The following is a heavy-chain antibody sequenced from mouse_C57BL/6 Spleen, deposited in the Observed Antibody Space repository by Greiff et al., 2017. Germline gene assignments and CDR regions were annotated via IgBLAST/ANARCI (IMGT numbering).Heavy chain of an antibody. J-gene: IGHJ4*01. V-gene: IGHV5-17*01. Sequence: EVQLQESGGGLVKPGGSLKLSCAASGFTFSDYGMHWVRQAPEKGLEWVAYISSGSSTNYYADTVKGRFTISRDNAKNTLFLQMTSLRSEDTAMYYCARQATQDYAMDYWGQGTSVTVSS. CDR2: ISSGSSTN. D-gene: IGHD3-2*02. CDR1: GFTFSDYG. CDR3: ARQATQDYAMDY.